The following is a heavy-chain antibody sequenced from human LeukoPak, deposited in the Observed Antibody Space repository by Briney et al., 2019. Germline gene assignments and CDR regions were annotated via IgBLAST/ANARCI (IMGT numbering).Heavy chain of an antibody. CDR2: IYYSGIT. Sequence: SETLSLTCTVSGGSISNSSYYWGWIRPPPGKGLEWIGNIYYSGITYYNPSLKSRVAMSVDTSKNQFSLKLSSVTAADTAVYYCTRDIVGAYQIDYWGQGTLVAVSS. CDR1: GGSISNSSYY. D-gene: IGHD1-26*01. CDR3: TRDIVGAYQIDY. V-gene: IGHV4-39*01. J-gene: IGHJ4*02.